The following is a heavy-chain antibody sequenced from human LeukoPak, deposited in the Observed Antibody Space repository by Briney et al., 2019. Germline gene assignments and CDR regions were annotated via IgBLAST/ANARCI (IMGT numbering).Heavy chain of an antibody. CDR3: AKVQKVLLVYVTTFDY. CDR2: ISGDGGNT. CDR1: GLTFDDYA. Sequence: GGSLRLSCVASGLTFDDYALHWVRKAPGKGLEWVSLISGDGGNTYYTDSVRGRFTISRDNSKNSLYLQMNSLRPEDTALYYCAKVQKVLLVYVTTFDYWGQGTLVTVSS. D-gene: IGHD2-8*01. V-gene: IGHV3-43*02. J-gene: IGHJ4*02.